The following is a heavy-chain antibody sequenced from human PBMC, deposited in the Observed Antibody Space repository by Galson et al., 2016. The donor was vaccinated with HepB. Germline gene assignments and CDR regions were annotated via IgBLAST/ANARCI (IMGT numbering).Heavy chain of an antibody. CDR3: TRELGAGYPTWFDT. CDR2: INSRSSSI. J-gene: IGHJ5*02. CDR1: GFTFSRNS. V-gene: IGHV3-48*02. Sequence: SLRLSCAASGFTFSRNSMNWVRQAPGKGLEWVSYINSRSSSIYYADSVQGRFTISRDNAQNSLYLQMNSMRDDDTAVYYCTRELGAGYPTWFDTWGQGTLVTVSS. D-gene: IGHD1-1*01.